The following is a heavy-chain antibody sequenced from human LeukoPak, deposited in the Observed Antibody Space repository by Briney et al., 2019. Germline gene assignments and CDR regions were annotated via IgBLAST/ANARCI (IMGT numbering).Heavy chain of an antibody. V-gene: IGHV4-59*01. CDR2: IYYNGST. Sequence: SETLSLTCTVSGGSIISYYWSWIRQPPGKGLEWIGYIYYNGSTNYNPSLKSRVTISVDTSKNQFSLKLSSVTAADTAVYYCARSPLGYYDLDYYYMDVWGKGTTVTVSS. D-gene: IGHD3-3*01. CDR1: GGSIISYY. CDR3: ARSPLGYYDLDYYYMDV. J-gene: IGHJ6*03.